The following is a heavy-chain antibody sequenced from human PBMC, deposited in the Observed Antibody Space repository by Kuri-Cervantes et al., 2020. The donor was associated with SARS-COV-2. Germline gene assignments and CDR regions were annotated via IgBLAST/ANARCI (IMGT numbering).Heavy chain of an antibody. Sequence: GSLRLSCTVSGGSISSYYWSWIRQPPGKGLEWIGYIYYSGSTNYNPSLKSRVTISVDTSKNQFSLKLSSVTAADTAVYYCARGISRRLALSHYYYYGMDAWGQGTTVTVSS. J-gene: IGHJ6*02. CDR3: ARGISRRLALSHYYYYGMDA. V-gene: IGHV4-59*12. CDR1: GGSISSYY. CDR2: IYYSGST. D-gene: IGHD3-16*01.